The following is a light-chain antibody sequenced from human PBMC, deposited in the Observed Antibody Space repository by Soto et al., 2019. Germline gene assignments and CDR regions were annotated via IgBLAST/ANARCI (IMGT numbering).Light chain of an antibody. CDR3: SSYTSSSTLDV. Sequence: QSVLTQPPAVSGSPGQSITISCTGTSSDVGGYNYVSWYQQHPGKAPKLMIYDVSNRPSGVSNRFSGSQSGNTASVTIPQLQAEDEADYSCSSYTSSSTLDVFGTGTKVTAL. J-gene: IGLJ1*01. CDR2: DVS. V-gene: IGLV2-14*01. CDR1: SSDVGGYNY.